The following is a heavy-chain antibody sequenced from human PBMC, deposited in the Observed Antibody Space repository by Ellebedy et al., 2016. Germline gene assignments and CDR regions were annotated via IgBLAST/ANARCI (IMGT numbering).Heavy chain of an antibody. J-gene: IGHJ4*02. V-gene: IGHV1-69*04. Sequence: SVKVSXKASGGTFSSYAISWVRQAPGQGLEWMGRIIPILGIANYAQKFQGRVTITADKSTSTAYMELSSLRSEDTAVYYCARGGAVVVVAPSDYWGQGTLVTVSS. CDR2: IIPILGIA. CDR3: ARGGAVVVVAPSDY. D-gene: IGHD2-15*01. CDR1: GGTFSSYA.